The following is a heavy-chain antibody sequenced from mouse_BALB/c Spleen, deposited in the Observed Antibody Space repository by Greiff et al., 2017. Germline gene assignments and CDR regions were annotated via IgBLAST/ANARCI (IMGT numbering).Heavy chain of an antibody. J-gene: IGHJ3*01. CDR3: ARGYDGYAWFAY. Sequence: QVQLQQSGAELVRPGTSVKISCKASGYTFTNYWLGWVKQRPGHGLEWIGDIYPGGGYTNYNEKFKGKATLTVDKSSNTAYLQLSSLTSEDTAVYYCARGYDGYAWFAYWGQGTLVTVSA. CDR1: GYTFTNYW. V-gene: IGHV1-63*01. CDR2: IYPGGGYT. D-gene: IGHD2-3*01.